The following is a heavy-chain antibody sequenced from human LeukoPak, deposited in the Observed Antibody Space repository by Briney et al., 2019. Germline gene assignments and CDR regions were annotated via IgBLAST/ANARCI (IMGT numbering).Heavy chain of an antibody. CDR1: SYTFTDYS. CDR3: ARDRDSGRFDH. V-gene: IGHV1-2*02. CDR2: INHNSGGT. J-gene: IGHJ4*02. D-gene: IGHD1-26*01. Sequence: GASVTYSCKPPSYTFTDYSIHRLRQAIGKKLEWKAWINHNSGGTIYPQKLQCRITMTRDISISTAYMDLSRLTSDDTAFYYCARDRDSGRFDHWGQGTLVTVSS.